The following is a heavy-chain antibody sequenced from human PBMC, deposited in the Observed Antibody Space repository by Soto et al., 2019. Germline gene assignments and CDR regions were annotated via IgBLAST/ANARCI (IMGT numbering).Heavy chain of an antibody. CDR2: IYYSGST. CDR3: ARVQYCSSTSCTNYYYGMDV. D-gene: IGHD2-2*01. J-gene: IGHJ6*02. Sequence: PSETLSLTCTVSGGSISSYYWSWIRQPPGKGLVWIGYIYYSGSTNYNPSLKSRVTISVDTSKNQFSLKLSSVTAADTAVYYCARVQYCSSTSCTNYYYGMDVWGQGTTVTVS. CDR1: GGSISSYY. V-gene: IGHV4-59*01.